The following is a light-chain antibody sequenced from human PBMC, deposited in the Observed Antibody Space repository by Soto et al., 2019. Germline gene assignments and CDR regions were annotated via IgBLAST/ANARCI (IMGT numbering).Light chain of an antibody. V-gene: IGLV2-18*02. J-gene: IGLJ1*01. CDR1: SSDVGSHKS. CDR3: SAYIASITPHV. Sequence: QSALTQPPSVSGSPGQSVTISCSGGSSDVGSHKSVSWYKQAPGTSPKLIIFEFNNRPSGVPDRFSESKSGNTASLTISGLQPEDEADYYCSAYIASITPHVFGTGTKLTVL. CDR2: EFN.